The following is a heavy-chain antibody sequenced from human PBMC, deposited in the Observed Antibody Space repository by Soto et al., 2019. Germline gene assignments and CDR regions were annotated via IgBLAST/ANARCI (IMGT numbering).Heavy chain of an antibody. CDR3: AREDSNGWSGESLDV. CDR2: LDQSGGT. CDR1: GDSLRGQS. V-gene: IGHV4-34*01. J-gene: IGHJ6*02. Sequence: PSETLSLTCAVVGDSLRGQSWNWIRQSPGKGLEWIGELDQSGGTNYNPSLKSRAIISDDTSKNQFSLTLTSVTAADTAVYYCAREDSNGWSGESLDVWGQGXTVTVYS. D-gene: IGHD6-19*01.